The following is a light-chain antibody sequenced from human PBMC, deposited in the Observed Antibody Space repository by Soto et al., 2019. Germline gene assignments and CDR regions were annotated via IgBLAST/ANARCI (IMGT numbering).Light chain of an antibody. CDR1: QGISSA. Sequence: AIQLTQSPSSLSASVGDRVTITCLASQGISSALAWYQQKPGKAPKLLIYDASSLESEVPSRFSGSGSGTDFTLTISSLQPEDFATYYCQQFNSYPFTFGPGTKVDIK. CDR2: DAS. CDR3: QQFNSYPFT. V-gene: IGKV1-13*02. J-gene: IGKJ3*01.